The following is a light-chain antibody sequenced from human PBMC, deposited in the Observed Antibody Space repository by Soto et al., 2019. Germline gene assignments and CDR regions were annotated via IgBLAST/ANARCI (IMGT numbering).Light chain of an antibody. Sequence: DIQVTQSPSSLSASVGDRVTITCRASQDISNYLAWYQQKPGKVPKLLIYAASTLQSGVPSRFSGSGSGTDFTLTINSLQPEDVATYYCQKYNRAPRTFGQGTKVEIK. CDR2: AAS. J-gene: IGKJ1*01. V-gene: IGKV1-27*01. CDR1: QDISNY. CDR3: QKYNRAPRT.